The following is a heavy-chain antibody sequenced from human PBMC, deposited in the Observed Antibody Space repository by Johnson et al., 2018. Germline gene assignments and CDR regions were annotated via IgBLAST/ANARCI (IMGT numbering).Heavy chain of an antibody. Sequence: VQLVQSGAEVKKPGESLKISCKGSGYSFTSYWIGWVRQMPGKGLEWMGIIYPGDSDPRYSPSFHGQVTISAHKSISTTYLQWSTLKAPDTAMYYCARQTPFGATGEAFDIWGQGTMVTVSS. V-gene: IGHV5-51*01. CDR1: GYSFTSYW. J-gene: IGHJ3*02. CDR3: ARQTPFGATGEAFDI. D-gene: IGHD3-16*01. CDR2: IYPGDSDP.